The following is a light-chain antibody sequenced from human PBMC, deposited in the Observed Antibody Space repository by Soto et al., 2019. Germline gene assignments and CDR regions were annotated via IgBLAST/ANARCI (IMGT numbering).Light chain of an antibody. CDR2: MAS. CDR3: QQYNSDQWT. V-gene: IGKV1-5*03. Sequence: DIPMTQSPSTLSASVGDRVTITCRASQSISSWLAWYQQKPGKAPKLLIHMASSLERGVPSRFSGSGSGTEFTLTISSLQADDFATYYCQQYNSDQWTFGQGTKVEIQ. CDR1: QSISSW. J-gene: IGKJ1*01.